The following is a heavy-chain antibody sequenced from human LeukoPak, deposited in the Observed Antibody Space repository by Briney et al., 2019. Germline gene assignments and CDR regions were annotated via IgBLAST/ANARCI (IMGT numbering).Heavy chain of an antibody. CDR2: ISGSGIST. CDR1: GFTFSDYG. D-gene: IGHD6-13*01. Sequence: GGSLRLSCAAAGFTFSDYGMNWVRQAPGKGLEWVSGISGSGISTYYADSVKGRFTISRDNSKNTLYLQMNSLRVEDTAVYYCAKRKDPGYISSSFDMWGQGTMVTVSS. V-gene: IGHV3-23*01. J-gene: IGHJ3*02. CDR3: AKRKDPGYISSSFDM.